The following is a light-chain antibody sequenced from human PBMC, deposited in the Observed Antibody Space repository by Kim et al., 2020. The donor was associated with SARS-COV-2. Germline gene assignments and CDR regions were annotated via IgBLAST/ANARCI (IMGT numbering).Light chain of an antibody. CDR1: QSIGSN. Sequence: PGERATLSCRAGQSIGSNLAWYQQTTGQPPRLLIYGASTRATGIPARFSGSGSGTEFTLTIGSLQSEDFAVYFCEQYDYWPWTFGQGTKVDI. J-gene: IGKJ1*01. V-gene: IGKV3-15*01. CDR3: EQYDYWPWT. CDR2: GAS.